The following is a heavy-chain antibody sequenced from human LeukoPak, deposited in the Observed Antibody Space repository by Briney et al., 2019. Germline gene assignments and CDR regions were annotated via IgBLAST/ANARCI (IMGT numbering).Heavy chain of an antibody. CDR1: GDSVSSNSAA. CDR2: TYYRSKWNN. CDR3: ARGRRDYYYGMDV. V-gene: IGHV6-1*01. J-gene: IGHJ6*02. Sequence: SQTLSLTCAISGDSVSSNSAAWNWIRQSPSRGLEWLGRTYYRSKWNNEYAVSVKSRITINSDTSKNQFSLQVNSVTPEDMAVYYCARGRRDYYYGMDVWGQGTRSPSP.